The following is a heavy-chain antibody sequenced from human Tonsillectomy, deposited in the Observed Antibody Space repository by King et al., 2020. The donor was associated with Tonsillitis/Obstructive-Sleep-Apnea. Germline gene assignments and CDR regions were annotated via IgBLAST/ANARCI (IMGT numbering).Heavy chain of an antibody. CDR1: GYTFTNYW. J-gene: IGHJ5*02. CDR2: IYPGDSDT. CDR3: ARRGRSDWYANWFDP. Sequence: VQLVESGAEVKKSGESLKISCKGSGYTFTNYWIGWVRQMPGKGLEWMGIIYPGDSDTRYSPSFQGQVTISADKSIRTAYLHWSSLKAADTAMYYFARRGRSDWYANWFDPWGQGTLVTVAS. V-gene: IGHV5-51*01. D-gene: IGHD3-9*01.